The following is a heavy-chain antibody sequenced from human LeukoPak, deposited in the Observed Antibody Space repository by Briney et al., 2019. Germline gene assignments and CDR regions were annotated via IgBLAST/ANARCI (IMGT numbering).Heavy chain of an antibody. CDR3: ARGDPYGDYVDY. Sequence: GESLRLSCAAAGFTVSGNYMTWVRQAPGKGLEWVAVICSDLRGTTYYADSVKGRFTVSRDNSKNTLYLQMNSLRVEDTAVYYCARGDPYGDYVDYWGQGTLVTVSS. CDR2: ICSDLRGTT. V-gene: IGHV3-53*01. D-gene: IGHD4-17*01. J-gene: IGHJ4*02. CDR1: GFTVSGNY.